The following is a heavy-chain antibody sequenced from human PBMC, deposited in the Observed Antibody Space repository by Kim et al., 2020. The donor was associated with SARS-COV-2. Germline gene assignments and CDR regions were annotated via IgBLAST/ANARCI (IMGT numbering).Heavy chain of an antibody. CDR2: TDGGTT. Sequence: TDGGTTDYAAPVKGRFTISRDDSKNTLYLQMNSLKTEDTAVYYCGWYFDYWGQGTLVTVSS. J-gene: IGHJ4*02. V-gene: IGHV3-15*01. D-gene: IGHD2-15*01. CDR3: GWYFDY.